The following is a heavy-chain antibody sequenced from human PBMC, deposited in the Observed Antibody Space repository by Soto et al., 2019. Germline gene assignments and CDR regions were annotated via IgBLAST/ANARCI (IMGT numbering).Heavy chain of an antibody. CDR1: GASISSYN. CDR2: LNIAGTI. D-gene: IGHD6-13*01. J-gene: IGHJ2*01. CDR3: ARDRGEYTSSWFWYFSH. V-gene: IGHV4-4*07. Sequence: HLQESGPGLVKPSETLSLTCSVSGASISSYNWNWVRQSAGKGPEWVGRLNIAGTINYNPSLKSRITMSMDTSKNQISLHRRSVTAADTAMYYCARDRGEYTSSWFWYFSHWGHGTLVTVSS.